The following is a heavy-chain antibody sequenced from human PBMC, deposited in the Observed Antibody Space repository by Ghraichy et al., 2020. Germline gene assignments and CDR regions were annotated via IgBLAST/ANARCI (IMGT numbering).Heavy chain of an antibody. V-gene: IGHV3-11*01. J-gene: IGHJ3*02. CDR1: GFTFSDYY. CDR3: ARTHPHYDFWSGKNAFDI. Sequence: GGSLRLSCAASGFTFSDYYMSWIRQAPGKGLEWVSYISSSGSTIYYADSVKGRFTISRDNAKNSLYLQMNSLRAEDTAVYYCARTHPHYDFWSGKNAFDIWGQGTMVTVSS. CDR2: ISSSGSTI. D-gene: IGHD3-3*01.